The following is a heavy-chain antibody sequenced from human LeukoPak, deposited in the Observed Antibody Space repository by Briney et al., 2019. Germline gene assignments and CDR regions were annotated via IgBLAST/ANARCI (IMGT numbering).Heavy chain of an antibody. CDR2: IGAYNGNT. D-gene: IGHD3-10*01. CDR3: ARDLYPTHYGSGSYFDY. CDR1: GYTFTSYG. J-gene: IGHJ4*02. V-gene: IGHV1-18*01. Sequence: ASVKVSCKASGYTFTSYGISWVRQAPGQGLEWMGWIGAYNGNTNYAQKLQGSVTMTTDTSTSTAYMELRSLRSDDTAVYYCARDLYPTHYGSGSYFDYWGQGTLVTVSS.